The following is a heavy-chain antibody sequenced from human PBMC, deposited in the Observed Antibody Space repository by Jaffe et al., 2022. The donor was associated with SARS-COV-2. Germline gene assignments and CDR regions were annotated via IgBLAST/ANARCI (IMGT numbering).Heavy chain of an antibody. CDR1: GFTFSNAW. CDR2: IKSKTDGGTT. V-gene: IGHV3-15*01. J-gene: IGHJ4*02. Sequence: EVQLVESGGGLVKPGGSLRLSCAASGFTFSNAWMSWVRQAPGKGLEWVGRIKSKTDGGTTDYAAPVKGRFTISRDDSKNTLYLQMNSLKTEDTAVYYCTTDIPAYYYDSSGYSLSVGYWGQGTLVTVSS. D-gene: IGHD3-22*01. CDR3: TTDIPAYYYDSSGYSLSVGY.